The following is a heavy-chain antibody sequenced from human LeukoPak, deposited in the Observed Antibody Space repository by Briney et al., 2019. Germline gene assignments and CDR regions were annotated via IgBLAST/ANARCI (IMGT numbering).Heavy chain of an antibody. V-gene: IGHV3-74*01. CDR2: LHSDGSNT. J-gene: IGHJ4*02. D-gene: IGHD1-26*01. Sequence: PGGSLRPSCAASGFTFSGFWMHWVRQAPGKGQVWISRLHSDGSNTDYADSVKGRFTISRDNAKNTLYLQMNSLSAEDTAVYYCARDSGGYPGHFAYWGQGTLVTVSS. CDR3: ARDSGGYPGHFAY. CDR1: GFTFSGFW.